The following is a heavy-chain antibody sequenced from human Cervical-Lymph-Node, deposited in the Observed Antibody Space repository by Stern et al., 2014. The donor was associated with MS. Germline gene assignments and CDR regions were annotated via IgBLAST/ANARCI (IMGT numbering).Heavy chain of an antibody. J-gene: IGHJ4*02. D-gene: IGHD1-26*01. Sequence: MQLVESGGGVVQPGRSLRLSCAASGFTFSTFGMHWVRQAPGKGLEWVAVIWHDGSNEHYADSVKGRFTISRDNSKNTLYLQMNSLRLEDTAIYYCSSFRGSGGPSVYFDYWGQGTLVTVSS. CDR3: SSFRGSGGPSVYFDY. V-gene: IGHV3-33*01. CDR1: GFTFSTFG. CDR2: IWHDGSNE.